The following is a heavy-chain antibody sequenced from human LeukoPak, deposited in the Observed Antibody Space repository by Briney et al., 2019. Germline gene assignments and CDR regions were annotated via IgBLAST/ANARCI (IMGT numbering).Heavy chain of an antibody. V-gene: IGHV4-4*02. J-gene: IGHJ4*02. CDR1: GGSISTSNW. Sequence: SGTLSLTCVVSGGSISTSNWWTWVRQPPGKGLEWIGYIYYSGSTNYNPSLKSRVTISVDTSKNQFSLKLSSVTAADTAVYYCASQGWLQLQPFDYWGQGTLVTVSS. D-gene: IGHD5-24*01. CDR3: ASQGWLQLQPFDY. CDR2: IYYSGST.